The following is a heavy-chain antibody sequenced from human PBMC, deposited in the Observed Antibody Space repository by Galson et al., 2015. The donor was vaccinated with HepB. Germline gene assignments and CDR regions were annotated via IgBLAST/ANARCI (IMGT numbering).Heavy chain of an antibody. V-gene: IGHV3-7*01. CDR3: ARVREVYNPEDY. CDR2: IKRDGSEK. CDR1: GFTFSSYW. D-gene: IGHD5-24*01. Sequence: SLRLSCAASGFTFSSYWMSWVRQAPGKGLEWVANIKRDGSEKYYVDSVKGRFTISRDNAKNSLYLQMNSLGVEDTAMYYCARVREVYNPEDYWGQGTLVTVSS. J-gene: IGHJ4*02.